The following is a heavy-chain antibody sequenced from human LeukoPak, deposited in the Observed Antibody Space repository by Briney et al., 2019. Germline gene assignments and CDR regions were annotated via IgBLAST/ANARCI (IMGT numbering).Heavy chain of an antibody. CDR2: MYYSGSA. D-gene: IGHD6-13*01. CDR1: GGSISSGGYY. J-gene: IGHJ4*02. V-gene: IGHV4-31*03. Sequence: PSETLSLTCTVSGGSISSGGYYWTWIRQHPGKGLEWIGHMYYSGSAYYNPSLQSRVTISGDTSKNQFSLKLTSATVADTAVYYCAAAAGTGSASDYWGQGTLVTVSS. CDR3: AAAAGTGSASDY.